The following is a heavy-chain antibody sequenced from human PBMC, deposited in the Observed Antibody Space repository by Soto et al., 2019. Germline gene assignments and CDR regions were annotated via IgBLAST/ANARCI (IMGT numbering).Heavy chain of an antibody. CDR1: GFTFSSYS. J-gene: IGHJ4*02. CDR3: ARLVGPTDY. Sequence: EVQLVESGGGLVKPGGSLRLSCAASGFTFSSYSMNWVRQAPGKGLEWVSSISSSSSYIYYADSVKGRFTISRDNAKNSLYLQMNRLRAEDTAVYYCARLVGPTDYWGQGTLVTVSS. CDR2: ISSSSSYI. V-gene: IGHV3-21*01.